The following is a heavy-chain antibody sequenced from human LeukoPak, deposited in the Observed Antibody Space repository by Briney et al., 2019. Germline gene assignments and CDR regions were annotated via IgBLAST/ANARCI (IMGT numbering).Heavy chain of an antibody. Sequence: GGSLRLSCAASGFTFSSYAMSWVRQAPGKGLEWVSAISGSGGSTYYADSVKGRFTISRGNSKNTLYLQMNSLRAGDTAVYYCAKDSHSSGYIWGQGTLVTVSS. D-gene: IGHD3-22*01. V-gene: IGHV3-23*01. CDR3: AKDSHSSGYI. J-gene: IGHJ4*02. CDR2: ISGSGGST. CDR1: GFTFSSYA.